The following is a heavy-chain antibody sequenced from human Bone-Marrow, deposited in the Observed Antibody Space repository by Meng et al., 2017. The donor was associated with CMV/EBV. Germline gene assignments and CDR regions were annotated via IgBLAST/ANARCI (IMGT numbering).Heavy chain of an antibody. V-gene: IGHV3-21*01. J-gene: IGHJ4*02. CDR2: ISSSSNHI. CDR1: GFTFSSYA. CDR3: ASSAQRYGGNTFDS. Sequence: GGSLRLSCAASGFTFSSYAMNWVRQAPGKRLEWVSSISSSSNHIYYADSMKGRFTISRDNAKNSLYLQMNSLRAEDTAVYYCASSAQRYGGNTFDSWGQGTLVTVSS. D-gene: IGHD4-23*01.